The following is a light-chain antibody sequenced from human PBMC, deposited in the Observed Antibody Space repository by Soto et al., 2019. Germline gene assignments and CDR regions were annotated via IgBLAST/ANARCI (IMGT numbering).Light chain of an antibody. CDR2: DAS. CDR1: ESLNRR. V-gene: IGKV1-5*01. Sequence: DIQMTQSPATLSASVGDRGTITCRASESLNRRLASYQQKPGKAPKLLIYDASNLQSGVRSRFSGSESGTEFTLTISSLQPDDFATYYCQQYESYSPLTFGGGTKVEI. CDR3: QQYESYSPLT. J-gene: IGKJ4*01.